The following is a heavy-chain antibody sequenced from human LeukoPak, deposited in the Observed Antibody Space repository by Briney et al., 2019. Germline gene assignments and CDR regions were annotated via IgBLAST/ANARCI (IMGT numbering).Heavy chain of an antibody. CDR2: IYTSGNT. D-gene: IGHD2/OR15-2a*01. CDR1: GGSISSYY. CDR3: ATSWQSPFDY. Sequence: SETLSLTCTVSGGSISSYYCSWIRQPAGKGLEWIGRIYTSGNTNYNPSLKSRVTMSVDTSKNQFSLKLSSVTAADTAVYYCATSWQSPFDYWGQGTLVTVSS. J-gene: IGHJ4*02. V-gene: IGHV4-4*07.